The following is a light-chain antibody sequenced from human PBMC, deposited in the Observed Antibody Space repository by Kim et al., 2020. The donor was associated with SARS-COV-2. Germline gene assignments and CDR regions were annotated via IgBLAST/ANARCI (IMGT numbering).Light chain of an antibody. CDR2: DAS. J-gene: IGKJ1*01. CDR1: QSISNW. V-gene: IGKV1-5*01. Sequence: ASAGDRVTITCRASQSISNWLAWYQQKPGKAPKLLIYDASRLENGVPSRFSGSGSGTEFTLTISSLQPDDFATYYCQQYKSYSPTFGQGTKVDIK. CDR3: QQYKSYSPT.